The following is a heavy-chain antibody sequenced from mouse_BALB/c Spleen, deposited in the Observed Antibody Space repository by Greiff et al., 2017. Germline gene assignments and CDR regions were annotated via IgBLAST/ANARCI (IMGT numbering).Heavy chain of an antibody. D-gene: IGHD2-4*01. CDR2: IHPGSGGT. Sequence: QVQLKESGAELVRPGASVKLSCKALGYTFTDYEMHWVKQTPVHGLEWIGAIHPGSGGTAYNQKFKGKATLTADKSSSTAYMELSSLTSEDSAVYYCSTMITTERVWFAYWGQGTLVTVSA. CDR1: GYTFTDYE. V-gene: IGHV1-15*01. CDR3: STMITTERVWFAY. J-gene: IGHJ3*01.